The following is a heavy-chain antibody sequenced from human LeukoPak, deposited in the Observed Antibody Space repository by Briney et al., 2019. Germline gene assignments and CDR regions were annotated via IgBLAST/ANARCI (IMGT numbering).Heavy chain of an antibody. CDR2: LIPIFGTA. V-gene: IGHV1-69*05. CDR3: ARGGVVVVPAAIYAFDI. D-gene: IGHD2-2*02. J-gene: IGHJ3*02. CDR1: GGTFSSYA. Sequence: ASVKVSCKASGGTFSSYAISWVRQAPGQGLEWMGALIPIFGTANYAQKFQGRVTITTDESTSTAYMALSSLRSEDTAVYYCARGGVVVVPAAIYAFDIWGQGTMVTVSS.